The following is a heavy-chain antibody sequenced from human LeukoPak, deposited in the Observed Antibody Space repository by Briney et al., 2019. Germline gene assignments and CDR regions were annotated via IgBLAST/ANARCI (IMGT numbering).Heavy chain of an antibody. CDR1: GFTFSAYA. Sequence: PGGSLRLSCAASGFTFSAYAMSWVRQAPGKGLEWVSAISGSGGSTYYADSVKGRFTISRDNSKNTLDLRMNSLRAEDTAVYYCAKGGLAERFDSWGQGTLVTVSS. CDR2: ISGSGGST. V-gene: IGHV3-23*01. J-gene: IGHJ4*02. D-gene: IGHD2-21*01. CDR3: AKGGLAERFDS.